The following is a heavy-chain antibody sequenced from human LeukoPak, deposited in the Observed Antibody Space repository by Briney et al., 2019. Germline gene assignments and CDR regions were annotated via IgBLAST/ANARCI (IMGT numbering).Heavy chain of an antibody. CDR3: AREGSRWFDP. V-gene: IGHV1-2*02. Sequence: ASVKVSCTASGYTFTGYYMHWVRQAPGQGLEWMGWINPNSGGTNYAQKFQGRVTMTRDMSISTADVELSRLRSDDTAVYYCAREGSRWFDPWGQGTLVTVSS. CDR1: GYTFTGYY. CDR2: INPNSGGT. D-gene: IGHD2-15*01. J-gene: IGHJ5*02.